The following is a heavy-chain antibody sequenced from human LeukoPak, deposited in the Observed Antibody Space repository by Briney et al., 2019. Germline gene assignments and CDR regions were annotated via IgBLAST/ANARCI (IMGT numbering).Heavy chain of an antibody. Sequence: GGSLRLSCTASGLIFGDYAMTWVRQAPGKGLEWIGFIRSKAYGGTAEYAASVKGTFSISRDDSKSIAYLQLNSLRTGDTAVYYCTVQVVPSDNWFDPWGQGTLVTVSS. D-gene: IGHD2-8*02. CDR3: TVQVVPSDNWFDP. CDR2: IRSKAYGGTA. J-gene: IGHJ5*02. CDR1: GLIFGDYA. V-gene: IGHV3-49*04.